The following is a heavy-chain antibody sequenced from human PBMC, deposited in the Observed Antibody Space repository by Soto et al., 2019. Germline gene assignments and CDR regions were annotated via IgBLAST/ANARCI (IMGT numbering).Heavy chain of an antibody. V-gene: IGHV4-4*02. D-gene: IGHD1-26*01. Sequence: QVQLQESGPGLVKPSGTLSLTCAVSGGSISSSNWWSWVRQPPGKGLEWIGEIYHSGSTNYNPSLKSRVTISVDTSKNQFSLKLISVTAADTAVYYCARVGGSYYYGMDGWGQGTTVTVSS. CDR1: GGSISSSNW. CDR3: ARVGGSYYYGMDG. CDR2: IYHSGST. J-gene: IGHJ6*02.